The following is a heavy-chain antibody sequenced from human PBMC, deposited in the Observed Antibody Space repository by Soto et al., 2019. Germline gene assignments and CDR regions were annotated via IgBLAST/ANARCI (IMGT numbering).Heavy chain of an antibody. Sequence: ASVKVSCKASGYTFTGYYMHWVRQAPGQGLEWMGWINPNSGGTNYAQKFQGWVTMTRDTSISTAYMELSRLRSDDTAVYYCARGAAMVRGVIITDYYGMDVWGQGTTVTVSS. D-gene: IGHD3-10*01. CDR1: GYTFTGYY. J-gene: IGHJ6*02. CDR2: INPNSGGT. V-gene: IGHV1-2*04. CDR3: ARGAAMVRGVIITDYYGMDV.